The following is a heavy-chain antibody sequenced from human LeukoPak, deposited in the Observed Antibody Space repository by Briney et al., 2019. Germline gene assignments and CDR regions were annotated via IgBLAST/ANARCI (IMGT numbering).Heavy chain of an antibody. CDR2: IYYSGST. V-gene: IGHV4-59*01. CDR1: GGSISSYY. D-gene: IGHD1-26*01. Sequence: SETLSLTCTVSGGSISSYYWSWIRQPPGKGLEWIGYIYYSGSTNYNPPLKSRVTISVDTSKNQFSLKLSSVTAADTAVYYCARDKLAPYYGMDVWGQGTTVTVSS. CDR3: ARDKLAPYYGMDV. J-gene: IGHJ6*02.